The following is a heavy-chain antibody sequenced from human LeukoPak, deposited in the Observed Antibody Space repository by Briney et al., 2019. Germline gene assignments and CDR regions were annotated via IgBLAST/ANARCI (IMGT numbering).Heavy chain of an antibody. CDR2: IYYSGST. V-gene: IGHV4-39*01. CDR1: GFTFSSYSMN. D-gene: IGHD3-3*01. J-gene: IGHJ4*02. Sequence: GSLRLSCAASGFTFSSYSMNWVRQPPGKGLEWIGSIYYSGSTYYNPSLKSRVTISVDTSKNQFSLKLSSVTAADTAVYYCARHDHYDFWSGYPATFDYWGQGTLVTVSS. CDR3: ARHDHYDFWSGYPATFDY.